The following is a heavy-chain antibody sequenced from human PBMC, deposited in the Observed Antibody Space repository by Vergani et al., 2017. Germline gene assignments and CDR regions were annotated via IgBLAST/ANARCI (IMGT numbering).Heavy chain of an antibody. J-gene: IGHJ3*01. D-gene: IGHD2-8*02. CDR1: GFSFSNYY. V-gene: IGHV3-11*04. CDR2: ISGSGSSI. Sequence: QVQLVESGGGLVKPGGSLRLSCAASGFSFSNYYMTWIRQAPGKGLEWVSYISGSGSSIFYADSVKGRFTISRDNADNSLYLQMNSQRAEDTAVYYCARXAILVSGGGGTLDLWGQGTMVTLSP. CDR3: ARXAILVSGGGGTLDL.